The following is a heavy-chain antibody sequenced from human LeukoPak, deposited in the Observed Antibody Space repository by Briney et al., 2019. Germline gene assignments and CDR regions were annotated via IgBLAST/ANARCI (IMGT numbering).Heavy chain of an antibody. J-gene: IGHJ4*02. V-gene: IGHV3-30*18. D-gene: IGHD3-22*01. CDR3: AKDSSGYYDSSGYYYFDY. CDR1: GFTFSSYG. Sequence: GGSLRLSCAASGFTFSSYGMHWVRQAPGKGLEWVAVISYYGRNKYYADSVKGRFTISRDNSENTLYLQMNSLRGEDTAVYYCAKDSSGYYDSSGYYYFDYWGQGTLVTVSS. CDR2: ISYYGRNK.